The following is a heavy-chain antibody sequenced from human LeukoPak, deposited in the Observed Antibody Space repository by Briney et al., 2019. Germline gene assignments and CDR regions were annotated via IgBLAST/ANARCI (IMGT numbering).Heavy chain of an antibody. J-gene: IGHJ5*02. CDR1: GFTFSSYG. CDR2: ISFDGNNK. D-gene: IGHD2-8*02. V-gene: IGHV3-30*18. CDR3: AKDHYDTGGTYSFDP. Sequence: GRSLRLSCAASGFTFSSYGMHWVRQAPGKGLEWVADISFDGNNKYYADSVKGRFTISRDNSKNRLYLQMNSLRAEDTAVYYCAKDHYDTGGTYSFDPWGQGTLVTVSS.